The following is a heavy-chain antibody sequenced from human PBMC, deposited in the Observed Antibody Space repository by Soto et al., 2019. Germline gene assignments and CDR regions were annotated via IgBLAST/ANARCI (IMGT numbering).Heavy chain of an antibody. V-gene: IGHV4-59*11. CDR2: VYFTGST. D-gene: IGHD4-17*01. CDR3: AREFATSVTAFDF. CDR1: VESITSHY. Sequence: PSETLSLTCTVPVESITSHYCSWLRQSPGKGLEWIGYVYFTGSTNFNPSLKSRVTMSIDTPNNQFSLHLSSVTAADTAIYYCAREFATSVTAFDFWGQGILVTVSS. J-gene: IGHJ4*02.